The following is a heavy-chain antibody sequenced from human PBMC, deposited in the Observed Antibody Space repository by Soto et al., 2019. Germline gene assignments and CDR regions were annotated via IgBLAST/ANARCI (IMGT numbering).Heavy chain of an antibody. J-gene: IGHJ4*02. CDR1: AFTFSSYA. D-gene: IGHD1-1*01. CDR2: ISYDGSNK. CDR3: AREERRGGY. V-gene: IGHV3-30-3*01. Sequence: GGSLRLSCAASAFTFSSYAMHWVRQAPGKGLEWVAIISYDGSNKNYADSVRGRFTISRDNSKNTLYLQMNSLRVEDTAVYYCAREERRGGYWGQGTLVTVSS.